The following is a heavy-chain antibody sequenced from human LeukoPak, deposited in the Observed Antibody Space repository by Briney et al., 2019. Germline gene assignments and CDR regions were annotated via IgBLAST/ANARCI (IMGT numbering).Heavy chain of an antibody. J-gene: IGHJ4*02. Sequence: ASVKVSCKASGYTLTSYDINWVRQATGQGLEWMGWMNPNSGNTGYAQKFQGRVTMTRNTSISTAYMELSSLRSEDTAVYYCARGKYCSGGSCYPYSSSDYWGQGTLVTVSS. CDR2: MNPNSGNT. D-gene: IGHD2-15*01. CDR1: GYTLTSYD. CDR3: ARGKYCSGGSCYPYSSSDY. V-gene: IGHV1-8*01.